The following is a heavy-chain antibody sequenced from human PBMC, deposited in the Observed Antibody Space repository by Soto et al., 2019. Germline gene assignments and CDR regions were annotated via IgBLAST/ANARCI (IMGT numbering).Heavy chain of an antibody. V-gene: IGHV3-23*01. CDR2: ISGSGGST. J-gene: IGHJ4*02. Sequence: EVQLLESGEGLVQPGGSLRLSCAASAFTLRNYGMNWVRQAPGKGLEWVSSISGSGGSTYYADSVKGRFTISRDNLKNRLYLQMNSLRAEDTAVYYCAKDIGYCSGGSCYYVDYWGQGTLVTVSS. D-gene: IGHD2-15*01. CDR3: AKDIGYCSGGSCYYVDY. CDR1: AFTLRNYG.